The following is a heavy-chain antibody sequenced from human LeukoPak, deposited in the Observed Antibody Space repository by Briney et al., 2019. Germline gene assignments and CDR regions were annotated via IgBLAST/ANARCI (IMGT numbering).Heavy chain of an antibody. CDR1: GFIFSSYG. D-gene: IGHD3-22*01. Sequence: GGSLRLSCAASGFIFSSYGMHWVRQAPGKGLEWVAVIWYDGSNKYYADSVKGRFTISRDNSKNTLYLQMNSLRAEDTAVYYCARDLTYDSSGYFDYWGQGTLVTVSS. J-gene: IGHJ4*02. V-gene: IGHV3-33*01. CDR2: IWYDGSNK. CDR3: ARDLTYDSSGYFDY.